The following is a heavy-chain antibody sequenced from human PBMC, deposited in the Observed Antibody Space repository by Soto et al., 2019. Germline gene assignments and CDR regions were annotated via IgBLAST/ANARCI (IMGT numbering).Heavy chain of an antibody. D-gene: IGHD1-26*01. CDR1: GGSFSGYY. CDR3: ARGKFGGSYRD. J-gene: IGHJ4*02. CDR2: INHSGST. Sequence: QVQLQQWGAGLLKPSETLSLTCAVYGGSFSGYYCSWIRQPPGKGLEWIGEINHSGSTNYNPSLRSRVTISVDTSKNQCSLKLSSVTAADTAVYYCARGKFGGSYRDWGQGTLVTVSS. V-gene: IGHV4-34*01.